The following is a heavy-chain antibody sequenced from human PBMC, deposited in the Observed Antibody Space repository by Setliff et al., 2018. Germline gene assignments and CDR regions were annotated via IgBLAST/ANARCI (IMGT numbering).Heavy chain of an antibody. D-gene: IGHD1-1*01. Sequence: PSETLSLTCNVSGGSIRSGTYYWSWIRQPAERGLEWIGHIYGTGSTSYNPSLKSRVTISVDTSKNQFSLKLRSVTAADTAVYYCARTGTYRYFDYWGQGALVTVSS. CDR2: IYGTGST. CDR3: ARTGTYRYFDY. V-gene: IGHV4-61*09. CDR1: GGSIRSGTYY. J-gene: IGHJ4*02.